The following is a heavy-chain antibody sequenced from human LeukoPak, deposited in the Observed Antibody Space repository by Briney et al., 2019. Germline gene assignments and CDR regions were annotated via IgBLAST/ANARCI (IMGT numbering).Heavy chain of an antibody. V-gene: IGHV4-39*01. CDR3: ARHGPNYDILTGYLILPRDEEDY. CDR1: GGSISSSSYY. J-gene: IGHJ4*02. Sequence: PSETLSLTCTVSGGSISSSSYYWGWIRQPPGKGLEWIGSIYYSGSTYYNPSLKSRVTISVETSKNQFSLKLSSVTAADTAVYYCARHGPNYDILTGYLILPRDEEDYWGQGTLVTVSS. CDR2: IYYSGST. D-gene: IGHD3-9*01.